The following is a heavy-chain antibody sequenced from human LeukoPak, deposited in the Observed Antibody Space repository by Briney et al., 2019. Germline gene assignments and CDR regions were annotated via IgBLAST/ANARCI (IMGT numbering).Heavy chain of an antibody. J-gene: IGHJ4*02. CDR2: FYYSGST. CDR3: ARTSGDTFGGVIGHFDY. Sequence: PSETLSLTCTVSGGSISSSSYYWGWIRQPPGKGLEWIGSFYYSGSTYYNPSLKSRVTISVDTSKNQFSLKLSSVTAADTAVYYCARTSGDTFGGVIGHFDYWGQGTLVTVSS. D-gene: IGHD3-16*02. CDR1: GGSISSSSYY. V-gene: IGHV4-39*01.